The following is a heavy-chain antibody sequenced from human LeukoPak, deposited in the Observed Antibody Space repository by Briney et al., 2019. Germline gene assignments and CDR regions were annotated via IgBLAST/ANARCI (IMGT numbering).Heavy chain of an antibody. D-gene: IGHD4-17*01. Sequence: KSSETLSLTCTVSGGSISSYYWSWIRQPAGKGLEWIGRIYTSGSTNYIPSLKSRVTMSVDTSKNQFSLKLSSVTAADTAVYYCARGRSYGPDYYYGMDVWGQGTTVTVSS. V-gene: IGHV4-4*07. CDR2: IYTSGST. J-gene: IGHJ6*02. CDR1: GGSISSYY. CDR3: ARGRSYGPDYYYGMDV.